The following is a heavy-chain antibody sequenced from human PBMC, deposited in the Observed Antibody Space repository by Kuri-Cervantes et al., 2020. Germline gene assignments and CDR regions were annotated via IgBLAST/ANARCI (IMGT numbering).Heavy chain of an antibody. J-gene: IGHJ4*02. Sequence: ASVKVSCKASGYNLLNNYINWLRQAPGQGLEWMRVTSPHGQTPSKVQKFQGRVTMTSDTSTSTVYMELRNLRSEDTALYYCVNSGYHWAFDYWGQGTLVTVSS. CDR3: VNSGYHWAFDY. CDR1: GYNLLNNY. D-gene: IGHD3-22*01. CDR2: TSPHGQTP. V-gene: IGHV1-46*01.